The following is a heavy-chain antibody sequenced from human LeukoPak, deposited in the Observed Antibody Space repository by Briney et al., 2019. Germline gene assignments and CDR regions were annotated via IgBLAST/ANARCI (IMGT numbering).Heavy chain of an antibody. Sequence: AGTLRLSCAASGFTFSSYAMSWVRQPPGKGLEWVSAISGSGGSTYYAYLVRGRFTISRDNTNNTLYLQMNSRSAKDKAVYYCASTGIVVIRGYWGQGTLVRVSS. V-gene: IGHV3-23*01. D-gene: IGHD3-22*01. CDR1: GFTFSSYA. CDR2: ISGSGGST. CDR3: ASTGIVVIRGY. J-gene: IGHJ4*02.